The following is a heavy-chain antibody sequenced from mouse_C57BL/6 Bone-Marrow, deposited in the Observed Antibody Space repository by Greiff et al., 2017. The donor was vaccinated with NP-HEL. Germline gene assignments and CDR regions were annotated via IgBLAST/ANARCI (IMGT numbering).Heavy chain of an antibody. CDR2: IDPSDSYT. D-gene: IGHD1-1*01. Sequence: VQLQQPGAELVMPGASVKLSCKASGYTFTSYWMHWVKQRPGQGLEWIGEIDPSDSYTNYNQKFKGKSTLTVDKSSSTAYMQLSSLTSEDSAVYYCAREVVAMDYWGQGTSVTVSS. J-gene: IGHJ4*01. V-gene: IGHV1-69*01. CDR3: AREVVAMDY. CDR1: GYTFTSYW.